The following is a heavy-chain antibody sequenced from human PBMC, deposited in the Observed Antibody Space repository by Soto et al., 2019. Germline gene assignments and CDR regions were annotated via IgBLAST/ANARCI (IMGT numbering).Heavy chain of an antibody. D-gene: IGHD6-13*01. V-gene: IGHV3-21*01. CDR3: ARDLGSISWYYFDC. J-gene: IGHJ4*02. CDR2: ISSSSSYI. CDR1: GFTFSSYS. Sequence: GGSLRLSCAASGFTFSSYSMNWVRQAPGKGLEWVSSISSSSSYIYYADSVKGRFTISRDNAKNSLYLQMNSLRAEDTSVYYCARDLGSISWYYFDCWGQGTLVTVSS.